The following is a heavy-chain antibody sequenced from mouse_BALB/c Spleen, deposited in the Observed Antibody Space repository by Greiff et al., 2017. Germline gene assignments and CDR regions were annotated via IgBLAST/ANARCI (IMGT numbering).Heavy chain of an antibody. J-gene: IGHJ1*01. D-gene: IGHD1-1*01. CDR1: GFTFSDFY. CDR2: SRNKANDYTT. Sequence: EVNVVESGGGLVQPGGSLRLSCATSGFTFSDFYMEWVRQPPGKRLEWIAASRNKANDYTTEYSASVKGRFIVSRDTSQSILYLQMNALRAEDTAIYYCARDYYGYWYFDVWGAGTTVTVSS. CDR3: ARDYYGYWYFDV. V-gene: IGHV7-1*02.